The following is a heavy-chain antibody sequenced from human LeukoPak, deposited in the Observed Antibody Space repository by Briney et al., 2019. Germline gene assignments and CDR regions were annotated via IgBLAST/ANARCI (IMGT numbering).Heavy chain of an antibody. Sequence: SVKVSCKASGGTFSSYAISWVRQAPGQGLEWMGGIIPIFGTANYAQKFQGRVTITTDESTSTAYMELSSLRSDDTAVYYCARLVGYCSSTSCLDFDYWGQGTLVTVSS. J-gene: IGHJ4*02. CDR1: GGTFSSYA. V-gene: IGHV1-69*05. CDR3: ARLVGYCSSTSCLDFDY. D-gene: IGHD2-2*01. CDR2: IIPIFGTA.